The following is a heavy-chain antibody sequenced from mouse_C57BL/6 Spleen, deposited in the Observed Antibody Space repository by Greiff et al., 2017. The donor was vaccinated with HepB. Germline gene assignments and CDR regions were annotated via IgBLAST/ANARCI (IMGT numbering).Heavy chain of an antibody. CDR1: GYTFTSSW. Sequence: QVHVKQPGAELVKPGASVKVSCKASGYTFTSSWMHWVKQRPGQGLEWIGRIHPSASDTNYNQKFKGKATLTVDKSSSTAYMQLSSLTSEDSAVYYCAIGRPTWYFDVWGTGTTVTVSS. CDR3: AIGRPTWYFDV. CDR2: IHPSASDT. J-gene: IGHJ1*03. V-gene: IGHV1-74*01.